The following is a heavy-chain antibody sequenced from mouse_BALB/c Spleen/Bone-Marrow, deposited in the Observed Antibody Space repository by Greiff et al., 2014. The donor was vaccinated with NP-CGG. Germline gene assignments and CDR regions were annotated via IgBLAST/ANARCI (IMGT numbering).Heavy chain of an antibody. CDR3: ARSLYDGYFSWFAY. D-gene: IGHD2-3*01. V-gene: IGHV14-3*02. CDR2: IDPANGNT. Sequence: VQLQQSGAELVKPGASVKLSCTASGFNIKDTYMYWVKQRPEQGLEWIGRIDPANGNTKYDPKFQGKATITADTSSNIAYLQLSSLTSEDTAVYYCARSLYDGYFSWFAYWGQGTLVTVSA. J-gene: IGHJ3*01. CDR1: GFNIKDTY.